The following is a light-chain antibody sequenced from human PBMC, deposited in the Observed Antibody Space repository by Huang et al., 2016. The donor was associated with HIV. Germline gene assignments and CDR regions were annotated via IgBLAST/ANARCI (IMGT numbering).Light chain of an antibody. CDR1: QNISNW. V-gene: IGKV1-5*03. J-gene: IGKJ2*01. Sequence: DIQMTQSPSTLSTSVGDRVNITCRASQNISNWLACYQRRPGQAPKRLIYRSSTLGTGVQSRFSGSGSGTDFTLSISSLQPDDFASYYCQHYSTHLYTFGQGTKL. CDR2: RSS. CDR3: QHYSTHLYT.